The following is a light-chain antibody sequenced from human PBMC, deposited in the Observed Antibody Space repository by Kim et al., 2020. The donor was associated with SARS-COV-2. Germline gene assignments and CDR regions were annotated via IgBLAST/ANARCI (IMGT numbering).Light chain of an antibody. J-gene: IGKJ1*01. V-gene: IGKV1-33*01. Sequence: DMQMTQSPSSLSASVGDRVTITCRASQDISNYLNWYQQKPGKAPKLLIYDASRLQTGVPSRFSGSGSGTDFTFTISSLQPEDIATYYCQQYDSFPCTFGQGTKVDIK. CDR3: QQYDSFPCT. CDR2: DAS. CDR1: QDISNY.